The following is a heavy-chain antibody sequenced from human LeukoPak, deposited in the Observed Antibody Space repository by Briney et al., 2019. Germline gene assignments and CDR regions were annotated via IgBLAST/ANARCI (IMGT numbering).Heavy chain of an antibody. Sequence: ASVKVSCKTSGYSFIDYYIHWVRQAPGQGLEWMGWINSNSADTNYAQKFQGRVTMTRDTSISTAHMELSRLRSDDTAVYYCAVSGGIVATAPYDAFDIWGQGTMVSVSS. CDR3: AVSGGIVATAPYDAFDI. J-gene: IGHJ3*02. D-gene: IGHD5-12*01. CDR2: INSNSADT. V-gene: IGHV1-2*02. CDR1: GYSFIDYY.